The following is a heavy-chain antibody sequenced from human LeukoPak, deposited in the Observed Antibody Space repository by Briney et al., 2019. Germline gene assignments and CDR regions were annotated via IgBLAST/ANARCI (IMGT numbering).Heavy chain of an antibody. CDR3: ASRVGGYGGDCYYYYYYGMDV. Sequence: GGPLRLSCAASGFTVSNNYMTWVRQAPGKGLEWVSVIYSGGSTYYTDSVKGRFTISRDNSKNTVYLQMNSLRAEDTAVYYCASRVGGYGGDCYYYYYYGMDVWGQGTTVTVSS. V-gene: IGHV3-53*01. D-gene: IGHD2-21*02. CDR2: IYSGGST. J-gene: IGHJ6*02. CDR1: GFTVSNNY.